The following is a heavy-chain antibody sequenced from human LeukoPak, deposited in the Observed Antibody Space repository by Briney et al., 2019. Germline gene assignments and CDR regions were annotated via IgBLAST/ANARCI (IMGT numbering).Heavy chain of an antibody. V-gene: IGHV3-48*04. CDR1: GFNFNIYS. Sequence: PGGSLRLSCAASGFNFNIYSMNWVRQAPGKGLEWISYINSASSAIYYSDSVKGRLTISRDNAKNSLYLQLNSLRAEDTAVYYCARSVDGYYDSWGQGTLVTVSS. CDR3: ARSVDGYYDS. J-gene: IGHJ4*02. CDR2: INSASSAI.